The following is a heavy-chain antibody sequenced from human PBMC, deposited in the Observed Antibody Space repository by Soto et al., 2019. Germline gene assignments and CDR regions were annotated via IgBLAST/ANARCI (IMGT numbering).Heavy chain of an antibody. D-gene: IGHD1-26*01. CDR3: AKVYPPEGAAARGGMDV. Sequence: PGGTLRLSCVASGFRFSRSAMGWIRKPPGRGLDWVSAISGTGGNTYFADSVESRFAISRDNSNNTLYLKMNSLRAEDTAVYYCAKVYPPEGAAARGGMDVWGQGTTVTVSS. V-gene: IGHV3-23*01. CDR2: ISGTGGNT. J-gene: IGHJ6*02. CDR1: GFRFSRSA.